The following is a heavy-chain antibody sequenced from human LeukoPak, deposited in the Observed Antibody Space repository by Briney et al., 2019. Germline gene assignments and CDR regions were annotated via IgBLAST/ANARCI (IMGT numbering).Heavy chain of an antibody. D-gene: IGHD2-2*01. J-gene: IGHJ4*02. Sequence: SETLSLTCAVYGGSFSGYYWSWIRQPPGKGLEWIGEINHSGSTNYNPSLKSRVTISVDTSKNQFSLKLSSVTAADTAVYYCARLPPHSSILTHKYYFDYWGQGTLVTVSS. CDR1: GGSFSGYY. CDR3: ARLPPHSSILTHKYYFDY. V-gene: IGHV4-34*01. CDR2: INHSGST.